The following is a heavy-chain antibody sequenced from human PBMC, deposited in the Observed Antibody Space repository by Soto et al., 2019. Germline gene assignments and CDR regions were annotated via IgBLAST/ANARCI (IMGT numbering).Heavy chain of an antibody. CDR1: GYTFINYH. CDR2: INTYNGMT. J-gene: IGHJ1*01. D-gene: IGHD5-12*01. Sequence: QVQLVQSGGEVKKPGASVTVSCKASGYTFINYHITWVRQAPGQGLEWMAWINTYNGMTDYAQKFEGRVPMTRDTSTSTAYMEQRNMGTNDTALYICAQYPRGEMATDSGQGTLVTVSS. CDR3: AQYPRGEMATD. V-gene: IGHV1-18*01.